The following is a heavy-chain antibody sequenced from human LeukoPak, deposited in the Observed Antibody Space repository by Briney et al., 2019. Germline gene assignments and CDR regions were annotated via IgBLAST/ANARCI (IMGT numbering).Heavy chain of an antibody. Sequence: ASVKVSCKASGGTFSSYTISWVRQAPGQGLEWMGRIIPILGIANYAQKFQGRVTITADKSTSTAYIELSSRRSEDTAVYYCATGGEDIVVVPAPEDIWGPGTMVTVSS. J-gene: IGHJ3*02. CDR1: GGTFSSYT. CDR2: IIPILGIA. D-gene: IGHD2-2*01. CDR3: ATGGEDIVVVPAPEDI. V-gene: IGHV1-69*02.